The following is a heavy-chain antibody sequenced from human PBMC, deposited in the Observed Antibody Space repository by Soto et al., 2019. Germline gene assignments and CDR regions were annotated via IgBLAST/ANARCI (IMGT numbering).Heavy chain of an antibody. J-gene: IGHJ4*02. Sequence: EVQLVESGGGLIQPGGSLRLSCAVSGFTVSNNYMSWVRQAPGKGLEGVSVIYSGGYTAYGDSVKGRFTISRDNSKNTLSLQKKRPSAAVTAVYYWATRGGGGGYWGQGTLVTVSS. CDR1: GFTVSNNY. V-gene: IGHV3-53*01. D-gene: IGHD3-16*01. CDR2: IYSGGYT. CDR3: ATRGGGGGY.